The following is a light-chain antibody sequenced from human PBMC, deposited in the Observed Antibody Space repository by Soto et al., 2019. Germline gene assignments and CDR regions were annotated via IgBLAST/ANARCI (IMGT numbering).Light chain of an antibody. CDR3: HQYGSSPQA. CDR1: QSVTRSF. V-gene: IGKV3-20*01. CDR2: GAS. J-gene: IGKJ3*01. Sequence: EIVLTQSTGTLSLSPGERVTLSCRASQSVTRSFLAWYQQKPGQAPRLLIYGASSRATGIPDRFSGSGSGKDFTLTISRLEPEDFAVYYCHQYGSSPQAFGPGTKVDIK.